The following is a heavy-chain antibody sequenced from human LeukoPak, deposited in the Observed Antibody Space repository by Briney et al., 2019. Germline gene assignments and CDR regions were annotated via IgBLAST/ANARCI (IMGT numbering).Heavy chain of an antibody. CDR3: ARAKDIVVVPAARGFRWFDP. D-gene: IGHD2-2*01. V-gene: IGHV1-2*02. CDR1: GYTFTGYY. Sequence: ASVKVSCKASGYTFTGYYMHWVRQAPGQGLEWMGWINPNSCGTNYAQKFQGRVTMTRDTPISTAYMELSRLRSDDTAVYYCARAKDIVVVPAARGFRWFDPWGQGTLVTVSS. J-gene: IGHJ5*02. CDR2: INPNSCGT.